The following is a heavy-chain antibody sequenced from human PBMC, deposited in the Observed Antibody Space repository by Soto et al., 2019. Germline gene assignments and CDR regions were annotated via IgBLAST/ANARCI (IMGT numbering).Heavy chain of an antibody. CDR2: ISGSGGST. V-gene: IGHV3-23*01. CDR3: AGEYSRALYYFDY. J-gene: IGHJ4*02. D-gene: IGHD6-6*01. Sequence: VGSLRLSCAASGFTFSSYAMSWVRQAPGKGLEWVSAISGSGGSTYYADSVKGRFTISRDNSKNTLYLQMNSLRAEDTAVYYCAGEYSRALYYFDYWGQGTLVTAPQ. CDR1: GFTFSSYA.